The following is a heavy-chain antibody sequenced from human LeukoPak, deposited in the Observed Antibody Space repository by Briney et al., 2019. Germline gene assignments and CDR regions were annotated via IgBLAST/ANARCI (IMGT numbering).Heavy chain of an antibody. Sequence: GESLRLSCAASGFTVSSNYMSWVRQAPGKGLEWVSVIYSGGSTYYADSVKGRFTISRDNSKNTLYLQMNSLRAEDTAVYYCASRVGGWLPYYFDYWGQGTLVTVSS. CDR3: ASRVGGWLPYYFDY. J-gene: IGHJ4*02. CDR1: GFTVSSNY. D-gene: IGHD5-18*01. CDR2: IYSGGST. V-gene: IGHV3-53*01.